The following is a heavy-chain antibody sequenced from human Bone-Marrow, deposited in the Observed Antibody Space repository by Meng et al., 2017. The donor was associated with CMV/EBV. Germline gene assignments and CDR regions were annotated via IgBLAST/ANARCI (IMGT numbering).Heavy chain of an antibody. CDR2: ISSSSSYI. Sequence: GGSLRLSCAASGFTFSSYSMNWVRQAPGKGLEWVSSISSSSSYIYCADSVKGRFTISRDNAKNSLYLQMNSLRAEDTAVYYCARDNMLALGFDYWGQGTLVTVSS. J-gene: IGHJ4*02. CDR3: ARDNMLALGFDY. CDR1: GFTFSSYS. V-gene: IGHV3-21*01. D-gene: IGHD3-10*02.